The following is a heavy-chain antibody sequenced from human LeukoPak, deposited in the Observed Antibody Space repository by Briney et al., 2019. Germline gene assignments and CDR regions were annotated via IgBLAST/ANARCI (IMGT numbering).Heavy chain of an antibody. CDR3: AGPRRQNMITFGGVIGK. CDR2: IKHSGST. D-gene: IGHD3-16*02. CDR1: GGSFSGYY. J-gene: IGHJ4*02. V-gene: IGHV4-34*01. Sequence: SETLSLTCAVYGGSFSGYYWSWIRQTPGKGLEWIREIKHSGSTNYNPSLKSRVTISVDTSKNQFSLKLSSVTAADTAVYYCAGPRRQNMITFGGVIGKWGQGTLVTVSS.